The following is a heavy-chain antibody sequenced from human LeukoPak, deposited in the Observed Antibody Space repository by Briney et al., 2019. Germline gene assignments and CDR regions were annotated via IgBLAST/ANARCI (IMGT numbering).Heavy chain of an antibody. CDR2: ISGSGGST. D-gene: IGHD2-21*02. J-gene: IGHJ6*02. CDR1: GFTFSSYA. V-gene: IGHV3-23*01. Sequence: GGSLRVSCAASGFTFSSYAMSWVRLAPGKGLEWVSAISGSGGSTYYADSVKGRFTISRDNSKNTLYLQMNSLRAEDTAVYYCAKDRDIVVVTAPHYGIDVWGQGTTVTVSS. CDR3: AKDRDIVVVTAPHYGIDV.